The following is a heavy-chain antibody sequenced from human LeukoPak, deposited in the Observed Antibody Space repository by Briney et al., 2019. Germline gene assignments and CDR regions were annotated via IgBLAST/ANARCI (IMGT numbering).Heavy chain of an antibody. V-gene: IGHV3-30-3*01. D-gene: IGHD5-18*01. CDR3: ARARGQQLWSPWAY. Sequence: TGRSLRLSCAASGFTFSSYAMHWVRQAPGKGLEWVAVISYDGSNKYYADSVKGRFTISRDNSKNTLYLQMNSLRAEDTAVYYCARARGQQLWSPWAYWGQGTLVTVSS. J-gene: IGHJ4*02. CDR1: GFTFSSYA. CDR2: ISYDGSNK.